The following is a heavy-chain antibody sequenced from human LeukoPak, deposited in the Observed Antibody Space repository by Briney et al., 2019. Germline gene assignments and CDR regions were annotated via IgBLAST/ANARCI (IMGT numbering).Heavy chain of an antibody. CDR1: GVSVTSDHYY. CDR3: ARGSPPYYYGSGSRRYFDL. J-gene: IGHJ2*01. D-gene: IGHD3-10*01. V-gene: IGHV4-39*07. Sequence: PSQTLSLTCTVSGVSVTSDHYYWVWIRQPPGKGLEWIGEINHSGSTNYNPSLKSRVTISVDTSKNQFSLKLSSVTAADTAVYYCARGSPPYYYGSGSRRYFDLWGRGTLVTVSS. CDR2: INHSGST.